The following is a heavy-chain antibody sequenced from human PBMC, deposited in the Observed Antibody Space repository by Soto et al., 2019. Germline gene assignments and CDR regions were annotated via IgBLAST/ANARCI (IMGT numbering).Heavy chain of an antibody. Sequence: PGESLKISCKGSGYSFTSYWIGWVRQMPGKGLEWMGIIYPGDSDTRYSPSFQGQVTISADKSISTAYLQWSSLKASDTAMYYCARQETSYSSGWYGVYWGQGTLVTVSS. CDR2: IYPGDSDT. V-gene: IGHV5-51*01. CDR3: ARQETSYSSGWYGVY. J-gene: IGHJ4*02. D-gene: IGHD6-19*01. CDR1: GYSFTSYW.